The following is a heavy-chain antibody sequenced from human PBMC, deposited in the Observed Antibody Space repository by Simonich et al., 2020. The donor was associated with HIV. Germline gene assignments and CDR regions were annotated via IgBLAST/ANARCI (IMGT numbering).Heavy chain of an antibody. CDR1: GGTFSSYT. V-gene: IGHV1-69*13. D-gene: IGHD2-15*01. J-gene: IGHJ5*02. CDR2: SSPNFGTG. Sequence: QVQLVQSGAEVKKPGSSVKVSCKASGGTFSSYTISWVRQAPGQGIEWMGGSSPNFGTGNSAQKYQGRVTITADESTNTAYLELSSLRSEDTAVYYCARSYCSGVSCYSGNWFDPWGQGTLVTVSS. CDR3: ARSYCSGVSCYSGNWFDP.